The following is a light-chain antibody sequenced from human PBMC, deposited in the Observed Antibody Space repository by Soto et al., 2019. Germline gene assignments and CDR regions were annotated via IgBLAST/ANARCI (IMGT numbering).Light chain of an antibody. J-gene: IGKJ2*01. V-gene: IGKV1-9*01. CDR2: AAS. CDR3: QQLNSYPPT. CDR1: QGISSY. Sequence: DLPLTQSPSFLSASVGDRVTITCRASQGISSYLAWYQQKPGKAPKLLIYAASTLQSGVPSRFSGSESGTEFTLTISSLQPEDFVTYYCQQLNSYPPTFGQGTKLEIK.